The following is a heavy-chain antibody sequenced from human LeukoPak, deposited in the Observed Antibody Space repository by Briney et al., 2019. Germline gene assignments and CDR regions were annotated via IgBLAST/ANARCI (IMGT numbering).Heavy chain of an antibody. D-gene: IGHD5/OR15-5a*01. CDR1: GFTFSSYG. CDR2: IWYDGSNK. V-gene: IGHV3-30*02. Sequence: GGSLRLSCAASGFTFSSYGMHWVRQAPGKGLEWVAVIWYDGSNKYYADSVRGRFTISRDNSKNTLYLQMNSLRAEDTAVYYCAKDWSRLDYYYGMDVWGQGTTVTVSS. J-gene: IGHJ6*02. CDR3: AKDWSRLDYYYGMDV.